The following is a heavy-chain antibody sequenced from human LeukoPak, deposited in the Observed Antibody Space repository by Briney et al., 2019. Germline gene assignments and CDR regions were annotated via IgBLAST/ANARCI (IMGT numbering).Heavy chain of an antibody. CDR1: GGSISSSSYY. V-gene: IGHV4-39*07. CDR3: ATTYDILMEDAFDI. Sequence: SETLSLTCTVSGGSISSSSYYWGWIRQPPGKGLEWIGSIYYSGSTYYNPSLKSRVTISVDTSKNQFSLKLSSVTAADTAVYYCATTYDILMEDAFDIWGQGTMVTVSS. D-gene: IGHD3-9*01. CDR2: IYYSGST. J-gene: IGHJ3*02.